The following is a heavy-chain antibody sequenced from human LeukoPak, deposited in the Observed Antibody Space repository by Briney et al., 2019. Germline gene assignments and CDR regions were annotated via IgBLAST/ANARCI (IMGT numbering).Heavy chain of an antibody. CDR3: ARAYSSSWYSGDWFDH. Sequence: SETLSLTCAVSGGSISSGGYSWSWIRQPPGKGREWIVYIYHSGSTYYNPSLKSRFTISVDRSKNQFSLKLSSVTAADTAVYYCARAYSSSWYSGDWFDHWGQGTLVTVSS. D-gene: IGHD6-13*01. CDR1: GGSISSGGYS. CDR2: IYHSGST. J-gene: IGHJ5*02. V-gene: IGHV4-30-2*01.